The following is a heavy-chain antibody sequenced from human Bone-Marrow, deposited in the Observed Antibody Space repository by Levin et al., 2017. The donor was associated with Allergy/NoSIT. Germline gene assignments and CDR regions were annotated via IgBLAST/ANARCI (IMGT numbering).Heavy chain of an antibody. J-gene: IGHJ4*02. V-gene: IGHV3-73*01. CDR2: IRSKTNNYAT. Sequence: GESLKISCAASGFTFSASAVHWVRQAPGKGLEWVGRIRSKTNNYATIYTASVQGRFTISREDSKNTAYLQMNSLKTEDTAVYYCARPYFYESSGYFDYGYWSQGTLVTVSS. CDR1: GFTFSASA. CDR3: ARPYFYESSGYFDYGY. D-gene: IGHD3-22*01.